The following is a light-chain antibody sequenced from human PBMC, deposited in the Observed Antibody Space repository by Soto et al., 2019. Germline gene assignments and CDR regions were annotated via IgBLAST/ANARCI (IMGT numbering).Light chain of an antibody. J-gene: IGLJ1*01. CDR3: SSYTSSSTLV. V-gene: IGLV2-14*01. CDR1: SSDVGGYNY. CDR2: DVS. Sequence: QSALIQPPSVSGSPGQSITISCTGTSSDVGGYNYVSWYQQHPGKAPKLMIYDVSNRPSGVSNRFSGSKSGNTASLTISGLQAEDEADYYCSSYTSSSTLVFGTGTKVTVL.